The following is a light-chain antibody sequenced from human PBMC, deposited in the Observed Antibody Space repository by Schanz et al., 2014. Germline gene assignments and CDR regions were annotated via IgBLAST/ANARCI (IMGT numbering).Light chain of an antibody. J-gene: IGLJ2*01. CDR3: AAWDDSLNGHVV. CDR1: DSNIGSNT. Sequence: QSVLMQPPSASGTPGQRVTISCSGTDSNIGSNTVNWYQHLPGTAPKLLIYRTNQRPSGVPDRFAGSRSGTSASLAISGLQSDDEAHYYCAAWDDSLNGHVVFGGGTKLTVL. CDR2: RTN. V-gene: IGLV1-44*01.